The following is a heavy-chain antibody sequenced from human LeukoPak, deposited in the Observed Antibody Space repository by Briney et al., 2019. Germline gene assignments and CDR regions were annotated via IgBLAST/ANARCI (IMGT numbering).Heavy chain of an antibody. CDR1: GFTVSSNY. Sequence: GGSLRLSCAASGFTVSSNYMSWVRQAPGKGLEWVSFIYSAGSTHYSDSVKGRFTISIDNSKNTLYLQMNSLRAEDTAVYYCARRAGAYTHPYDYWGQGTLVTVS. CDR2: IYSAGST. CDR3: ARRAGAYTHPYDY. J-gene: IGHJ4*02. V-gene: IGHV3-53*01. D-gene: IGHD3-16*01.